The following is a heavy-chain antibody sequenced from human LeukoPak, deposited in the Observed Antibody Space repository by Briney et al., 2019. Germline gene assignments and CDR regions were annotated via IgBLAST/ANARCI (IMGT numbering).Heavy chain of an antibody. CDR3: TRGSIAYYYMDV. J-gene: IGHJ6*03. CDR2: IYYSGST. V-gene: IGHV4-59*13. Sequence: SETLSLTCAVYGGSFNDYYWNWIRQPPGKGLEWIGNIYYSGSTNYNPSLKSRVTISVDTSKNQFSLKLSSVTAADTAVYYCTRGSIAYYYMDVWGKGTTVTISS. D-gene: IGHD3-22*01. CDR1: GGSFNDYY.